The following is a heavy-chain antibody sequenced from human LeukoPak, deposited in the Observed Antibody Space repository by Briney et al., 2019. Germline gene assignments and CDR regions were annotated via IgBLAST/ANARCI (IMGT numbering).Heavy chain of an antibody. J-gene: IGHJ6*03. CDR3: ARHLLGMDV. CDR1: GGSFSGYY. CDR2: NNHSGST. V-gene: IGHV4-34*01. Sequence: SQTLSLTCTVYGGSFSGYYWSWIRQPPGKGLEWIGENNHSGSTKYNSSLKSRVTISVDTSKNQFSLKLSSVTAADTAVYYCARHLLGMDVWGKGTTVTISS.